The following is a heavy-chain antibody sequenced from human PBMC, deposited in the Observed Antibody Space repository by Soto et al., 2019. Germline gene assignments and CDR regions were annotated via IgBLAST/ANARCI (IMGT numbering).Heavy chain of an antibody. J-gene: IGHJ4*02. CDR3: ARDRIVVVPAGRYFDY. CDR2: ISYDGSNK. V-gene: IGHV3-30*03. CDR1: GFTFSSYS. D-gene: IGHD2-2*01. Sequence: VQLVESGGGLVKPGGSLRLSCAASGFTFSSYSMNWVRQAPGKGLEWVAVISYDGSNKYYADSVKGRFTISRDNSKNTLYLQMNSLRAEDTAVYYCARDRIVVVPAGRYFDYWGQGTLVTVSS.